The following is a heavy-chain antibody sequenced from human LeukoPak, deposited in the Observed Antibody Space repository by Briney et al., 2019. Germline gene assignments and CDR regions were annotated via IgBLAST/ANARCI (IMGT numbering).Heavy chain of an antibody. J-gene: IGHJ3*02. V-gene: IGHV4-61*02. CDR1: GGSMSSGSHY. CDR3: ARDLCTNGVCYDAFDI. D-gene: IGHD2-8*01. CDR2: IYTSGST. Sequence: SETLSLTCTVSGGSMSSGSHYWSWIRQPAGKGLEWIGRIYTSGSTNYNSSLKSRVTISVDTSKNQFSLKLSSVTAADTAVYYCARDLCTNGVCYDAFDIWGQGTMVNVSS.